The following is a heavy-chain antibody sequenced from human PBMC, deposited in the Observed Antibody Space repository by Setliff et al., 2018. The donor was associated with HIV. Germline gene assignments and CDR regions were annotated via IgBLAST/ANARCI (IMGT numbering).Heavy chain of an antibody. J-gene: IGHJ5*02. D-gene: IGHD2-21*01. CDR3: ARVPVAGANWFDP. V-gene: IGHV4-39*01. CDR1: GGSISSNNYY. Sequence: SETLSLTCTVSGGSISSNNYYWGWIRQPPGKGLEWIGTMYYSGRTYYNPSLKSRITISVDRSKNLFSLKLISVTAADQGVYYCARVPVAGANWFDPWGLGTLVTVSS. CDR2: MYYSGRT.